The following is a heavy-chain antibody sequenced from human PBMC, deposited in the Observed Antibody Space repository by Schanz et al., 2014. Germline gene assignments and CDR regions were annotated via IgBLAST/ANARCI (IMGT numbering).Heavy chain of an antibody. Sequence: QVQLAESGGGVVQPGRSLRLSCAASGFAFNNYGMHWVRQAPGKGLEWVAVIRYDGRNKNFVESVKGRFTISRDNSNNTVYLQMNTLRAEDTAVYYCAREDCSATSCYFRYWGQGTLVTVSS. V-gene: IGHV3-33*01. CDR2: IRYDGRNK. CDR1: GFAFNNYG. J-gene: IGHJ4*02. D-gene: IGHD2-21*01. CDR3: AREDCSATSCYFRY.